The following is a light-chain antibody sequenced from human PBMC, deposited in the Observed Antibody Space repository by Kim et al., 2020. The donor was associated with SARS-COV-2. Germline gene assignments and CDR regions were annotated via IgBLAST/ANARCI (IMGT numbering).Light chain of an antibody. CDR1: QSIHRW. Sequence: DIQMTQSPSTLSASVGDRVTITCRASQSIHRWLAWYQQKPGTAPKLLIFDASDLESGVPSRFSGNGSGTEFALTIGSLQPDDFATYYCQQYNTSLRTFGPGTTVDIK. CDR2: DAS. CDR3: QQYNTSLRT. J-gene: IGKJ1*01. V-gene: IGKV1-5*01.